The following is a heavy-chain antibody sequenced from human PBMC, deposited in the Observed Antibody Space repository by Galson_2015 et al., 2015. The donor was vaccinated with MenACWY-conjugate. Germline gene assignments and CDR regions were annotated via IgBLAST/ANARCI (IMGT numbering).Heavy chain of an antibody. J-gene: IGHJ4*02. V-gene: IGHV3-48*04. D-gene: IGHD6-19*01. CDR3: ARGTYRSGSSI. CDR2: IGNSGSPI. Sequence: LRLSCAASGFTLMSYNMDWVHQAPGKGLEWISFIGNSGSPIYYADSVKGRFTISRDNAKNSLFLHMNSLRAEDTAVYYCARGTYRSGSSIWGQGTLVTVSS. CDR1: GFTLMSYN.